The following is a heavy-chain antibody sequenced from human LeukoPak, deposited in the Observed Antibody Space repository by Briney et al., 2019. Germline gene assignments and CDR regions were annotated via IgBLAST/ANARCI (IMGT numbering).Heavy chain of an antibody. D-gene: IGHD3-10*01. J-gene: IGHJ4*02. V-gene: IGHV3-23*01. CDR1: GFTFRSHA. CDR3: ARVSGTFGELY. Sequence: GGSLRLSCVGSGFTFRSHAMSWVRQAPEKGLEFVSGIYENGGTTYYADSVKGRFSISRDNAKNSLYLQMNSLRAEDTAVYYCARVSGTFGELYWGQGTLVTVSS. CDR2: IYENGGTT.